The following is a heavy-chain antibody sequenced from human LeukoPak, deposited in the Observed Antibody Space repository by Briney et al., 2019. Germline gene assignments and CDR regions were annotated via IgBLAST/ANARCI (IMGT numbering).Heavy chain of an antibody. J-gene: IGHJ4*02. Sequence: ASVKVSCKASGGTFSSYAISWVRQALGQGLEWMGGIIPIFGTANYAQKFQGRVTITADESTSTAYMELSSLRSEDTAVYYCARDYGDYVGRRYFDYWGQGTLVTVSS. CDR2: IIPIFGTA. CDR1: GGTFSSYA. CDR3: ARDYGDYVGRRYFDY. V-gene: IGHV1-69*13. D-gene: IGHD4-17*01.